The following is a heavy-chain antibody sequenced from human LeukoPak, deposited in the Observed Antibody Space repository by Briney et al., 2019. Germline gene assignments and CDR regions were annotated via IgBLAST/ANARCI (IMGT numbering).Heavy chain of an antibody. J-gene: IGHJ6*03. CDR3: ARSFGVVMEGYYMDV. CDR2: IYYSGRT. D-gene: IGHD3-3*01. Sequence: PSETLSLTCTVSGGSISSSSYYWGWIRQPPEKGLEWIGTIYYSGRTYYNPSLKSRVTISVDTSKNQFSLKLSSVTAADTAVYYCARSFGVVMEGYYMDVWGKGTTVTVSS. V-gene: IGHV4-39*01. CDR1: GGSISSSSYY.